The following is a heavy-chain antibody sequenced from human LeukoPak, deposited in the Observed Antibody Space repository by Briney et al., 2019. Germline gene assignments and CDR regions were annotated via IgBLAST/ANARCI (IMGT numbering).Heavy chain of an antibody. CDR1: GFTFSSYG. Sequence: GGSLRLSCAASGFTFSSYGMHWVRQAPGKGLEWVAVISYDGSNKYYADSVKGRFTISRDNSKNTLYLQMNSLRAGDTAVYYCAKDLGIVVVVAAPGGMDVWGQGTTVTVSS. CDR3: AKDLGIVVVVAAPGGMDV. CDR2: ISYDGSNK. J-gene: IGHJ6*02. V-gene: IGHV3-30*18. D-gene: IGHD2-15*01.